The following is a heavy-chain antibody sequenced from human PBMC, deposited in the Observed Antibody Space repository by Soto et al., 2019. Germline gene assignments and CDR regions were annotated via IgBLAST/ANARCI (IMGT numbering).Heavy chain of an antibody. CDR1: GGSISSYY. Sequence: SETLSLTCTVSGGSISSYYWSWIRQPPGKGLGWIGYIYYSGSTNYNPSLKSRVTISVDTSKNQFSLKLSSVTAADTAVYYCATESAVAGPAAFDYWGQGTLVTVSS. V-gene: IGHV4-59*01. J-gene: IGHJ4*02. CDR2: IYYSGST. CDR3: ATESAVAGPAAFDY. D-gene: IGHD6-19*01.